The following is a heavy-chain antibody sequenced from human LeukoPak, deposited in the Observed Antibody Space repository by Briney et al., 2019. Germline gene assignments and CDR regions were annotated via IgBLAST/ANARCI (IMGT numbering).Heavy chain of an antibody. V-gene: IGHV4-39*01. CDR1: GGSISTSSYY. J-gene: IGHJ4*02. CDR3: ARQYYFDY. CDR2: IYYSGST. Sequence: SETLSLTCTVSGGSISTSSYYWGWIRQPPGKGLEWIGSIYYSGSTYYNPSLENRVTTSVDTSKNQFSLKLNSVTAADTAVYYCARQYYFDYWGQGTLVTVSS.